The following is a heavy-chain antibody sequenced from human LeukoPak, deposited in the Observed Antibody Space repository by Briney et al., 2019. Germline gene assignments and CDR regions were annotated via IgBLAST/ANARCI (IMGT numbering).Heavy chain of an antibody. CDR1: GGSIRRSSYY. CDR3: ARIVGASDY. V-gene: IGHV4-39*01. D-gene: IGHD1-26*01. Sequence: SETLSLTCIVSGGSIRRSSYYWGWIRQPPGKGLEWIGSIYYSGSTYYNPSLKSRVTISVDTSKNQFSLKLSSVTAADTAVYYCARIVGASDYWGQGTLVTVSS. J-gene: IGHJ4*02. CDR2: IYYSGST.